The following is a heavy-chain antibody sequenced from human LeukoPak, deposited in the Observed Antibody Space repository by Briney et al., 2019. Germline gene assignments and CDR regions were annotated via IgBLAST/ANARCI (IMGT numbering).Heavy chain of an antibody. J-gene: IGHJ4*02. D-gene: IGHD1-1*01. CDR1: GFTFSSYA. CDR2: IKVDGSEK. V-gene: IGHV3-7*03. Sequence: GGSLRLSCAASGFTFSSYAMSWVRQAPGKELEWVANIKVDGSEKYYVDSVKGRFTISRDNAENSLYLQMNSLRAEDTAVYYCARKTGTTGEAFDYWGQGTQVTVSS. CDR3: ARKTGTTGEAFDY.